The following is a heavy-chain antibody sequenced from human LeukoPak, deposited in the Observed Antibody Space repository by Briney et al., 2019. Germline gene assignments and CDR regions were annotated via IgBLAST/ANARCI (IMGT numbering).Heavy chain of an antibody. CDR1: GFTFSSYA. D-gene: IGHD3-10*01. CDR3: ANQFMVRGVIDY. V-gene: IGHV3-23*01. CDR2: ISGSGGST. J-gene: IGHJ4*02. Sequence: GGSLRLSCAASGFTFSSYAMSWVRQAPGKGLEWVSAISGSGGSTYYADSVKGRFTISRDNSKNTLYLQMNSLRAEDTAVYYCANQFMVRGVIDYWGQGTLVTVSS.